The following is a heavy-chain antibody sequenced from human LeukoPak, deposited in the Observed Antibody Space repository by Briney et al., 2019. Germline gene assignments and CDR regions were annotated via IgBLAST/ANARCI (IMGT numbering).Heavy chain of an antibody. J-gene: IGHJ4*02. CDR2: INPSGGST. CDR3: ARGPDTAMGDY. Sequence: ASVKVSCKASGYTFTSYYMHWVRQAPGQGLEWMGIINPSGGSTSYPQKFQGGVTMTRDMSTSTVYMELSSLRSEDTAVYYCARGPDTAMGDYWGQGTLVTVSS. CDR1: GYTFTSYY. V-gene: IGHV1-46*01. D-gene: IGHD5-18*01.